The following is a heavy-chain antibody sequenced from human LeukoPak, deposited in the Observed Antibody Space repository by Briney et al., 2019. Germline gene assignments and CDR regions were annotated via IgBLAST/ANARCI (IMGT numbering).Heavy chain of an antibody. CDR1: GYTFTGYY. Sequence: ASVKVSCKASGYTFTGYYMHWVRQAPGQGLEWMGWINPNSGGTNYAQKFQGRVTMTRDTSISAAYMELSRLRSDDTAVYYCARPQSTYSSRSDAFDIWGKGTMVTVSS. D-gene: IGHD6-13*01. J-gene: IGHJ3*02. V-gene: IGHV1-2*02. CDR3: ARPQSTYSSRSDAFDI. CDR2: INPNSGGT.